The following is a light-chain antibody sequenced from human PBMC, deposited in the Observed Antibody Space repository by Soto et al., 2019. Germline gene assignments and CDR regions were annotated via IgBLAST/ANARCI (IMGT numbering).Light chain of an antibody. CDR2: TAS. Sequence: DIQMTQSPSTLSASVGDRVTITCRASQSISSWLAWYQQKPGKAPKLLIYTASNLESGVPSRFSGSGSGTELNLTISSLQPDDFATDYCQQYNSYSYAFGQGTKLDIK. CDR1: QSISSW. CDR3: QQYNSYSYA. J-gene: IGKJ2*01. V-gene: IGKV1-5*03.